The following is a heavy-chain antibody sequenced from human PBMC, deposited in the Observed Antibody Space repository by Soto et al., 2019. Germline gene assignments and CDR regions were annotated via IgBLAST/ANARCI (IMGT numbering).Heavy chain of an antibody. CDR1: GFICSSYD. D-gene: IGHD2-8*02. Sequence: PGGSLRLSCAASGFICSSYDMSWVRQAPGKGLEWVSTILVGGSTHYEDSVKGRFTISRDTSKNTVYLQMNSLTAGDTAMCYCAKATATGGGAFDICGQGTMVTVSS. CDR3: AKATATGGGAFDI. V-gene: IGHV3-23*01. J-gene: IGHJ3*02. CDR2: ILVGGST.